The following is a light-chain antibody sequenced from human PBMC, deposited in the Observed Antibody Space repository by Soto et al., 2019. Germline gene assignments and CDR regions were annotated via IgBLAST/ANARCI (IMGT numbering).Light chain of an antibody. J-gene: IGKJ1*01. Sequence: DIVLTQSPGTLSLSPGERATLSCRASQSVSSSNLAWYQQKPAQAPRLLIYAASRRAPGIPERFSGSGSGTEFTLTISSLQSEDFAVYYCQQYNNWPWTFGQGTKVDIK. CDR3: QQYNNWPWT. V-gene: IGKV3D-15*01. CDR1: QSVSSSN. CDR2: AAS.